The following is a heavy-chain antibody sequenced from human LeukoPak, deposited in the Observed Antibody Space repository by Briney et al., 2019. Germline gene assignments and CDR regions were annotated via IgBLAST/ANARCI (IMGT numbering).Heavy chain of an antibody. V-gene: IGHV3-33*01. CDR2: IWYDGSNK. J-gene: IGHJ4*02. Sequence: GRSLRLSCAASGFTFSSYGMHWVRQAPGKGLEWVAVIWYDGSNKYYADSVKGRFTISRDNSKNTLYLQMNSLRAEDTAVYYCARDLPYGDYAFDYWGREPWSPSPQ. CDR3: ARDLPYGDYAFDY. CDR1: GFTFSSYG. D-gene: IGHD4-17*01.